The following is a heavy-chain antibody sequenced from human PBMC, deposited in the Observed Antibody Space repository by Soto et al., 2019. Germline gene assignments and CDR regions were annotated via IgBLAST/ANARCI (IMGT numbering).Heavy chain of an antibody. CDR3: AKGSWGSSGWYRLSLHFDY. V-gene: IGHV3-23*01. CDR1: GFTFSSYA. J-gene: IGHJ4*02. Sequence: EVQLLESGGGLVQPGGSLRLSCAASGFTFSSYAMSWVRQAPGKGLEWVSAISGSGGSTYYADSVKGRFTISRDKSKNTLYLQMNSLRAEDTAVYYCAKGSWGSSGWYRLSLHFDYWGQGTLVTVSS. CDR2: ISGSGGST. D-gene: IGHD6-19*01.